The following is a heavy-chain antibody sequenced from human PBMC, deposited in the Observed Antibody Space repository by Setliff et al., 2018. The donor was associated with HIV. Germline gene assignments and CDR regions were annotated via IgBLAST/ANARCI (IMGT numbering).Heavy chain of an antibody. CDR1: GFTFSSYW. J-gene: IGHJ4*02. V-gene: IGHV3-7*01. CDR3: ARDSGTVVGATGPGY. CDR2: INRDGSET. Sequence: PGGSLRLSCAASGFTFSSYWISWVRQAPGKGLEWVANINRDGSETYYLDPVKGRSTISRDNAKNSLYLQMNSLRVDDTAVYYCARDSGTVVGATGPGYWGQGTLVTVSS. D-gene: IGHD1-26*01.